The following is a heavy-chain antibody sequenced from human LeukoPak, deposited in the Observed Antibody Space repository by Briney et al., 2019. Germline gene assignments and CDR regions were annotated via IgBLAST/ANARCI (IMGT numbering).Heavy chain of an antibody. D-gene: IGHD2-15*01. CDR3: ATYCSGGSCYGY. CDR1: GGSISSHY. CDR2: IYYSGST. Sequence: SETLSLTCTVSGGSISSHYWSWIRQPPGKGLEWIGYIYYSGSTNYNPSLKSRVTISVDTSKNQFSLKLSSVTAADTAVYYCATYCSGGSCYGYWGQGTLVTVSS. V-gene: IGHV4-59*11. J-gene: IGHJ4*02.